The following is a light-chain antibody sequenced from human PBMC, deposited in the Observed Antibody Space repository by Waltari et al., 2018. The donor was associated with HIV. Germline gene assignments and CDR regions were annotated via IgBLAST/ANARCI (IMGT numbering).Light chain of an antibody. CDR3: QQYDSSPPGT. V-gene: IGKV3-20*01. CDR2: GAS. J-gene: IGKJ1*01. CDR1: RSVSSSH. Sequence: VLTQSPGTLSLYQGERATLSCRPSRSVSSSHLAWYQQKPGQAPSLLLYGASTRATGIPDRFSGSGSGTEFTLTVSRLEPEDFAVYYCQQYDSSPPGTFGQGTKVEIK.